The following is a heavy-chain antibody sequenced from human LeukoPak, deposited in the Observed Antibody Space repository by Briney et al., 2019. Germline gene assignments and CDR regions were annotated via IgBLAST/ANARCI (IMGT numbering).Heavy chain of an antibody. Sequence: ASVKVSCKASGYTFTSYAMNWVRQAPGQGLEWMGGIIPIFGTANYAQKFQGRVTITADESTSTAYMELSSLRSEDTAVYYCASVTPFYYYYYYMDVWGKGTTVTVSS. J-gene: IGHJ6*03. D-gene: IGHD2-21*02. CDR3: ASVTPFYYYYYYMDV. V-gene: IGHV1-69*13. CDR2: IIPIFGTA. CDR1: GYTFTSYA.